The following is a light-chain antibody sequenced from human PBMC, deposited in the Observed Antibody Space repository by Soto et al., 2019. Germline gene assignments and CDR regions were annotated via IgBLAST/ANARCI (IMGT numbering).Light chain of an antibody. V-gene: IGLV2-14*01. CDR3: SAYGSSSPLYG. J-gene: IGLJ1*01. CDR2: EVS. CDR1: SRDVGGYNF. Sequence: QSVLTQSAPVSQSPGQSITISCTGTSRDVGGYNFVSWYQQKPGGAPKLMIYEVSNRPSGGADRVSGSKSGNKASLTLSWLQAEGEGEYYCSAYGSSSPLYGFGSGTKVT.